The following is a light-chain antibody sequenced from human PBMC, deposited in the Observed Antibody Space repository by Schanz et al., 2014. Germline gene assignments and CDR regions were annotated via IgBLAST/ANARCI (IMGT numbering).Light chain of an antibody. Sequence: QSALTQPASVSGSPGQSITISCTGAYNYVSWYQQHPGKAPRLMIYDVTHRPSGVSNRFSGSKSGNTASLTVSGLQAEDEADFYCSSYTSSRTWVFGGGTKLTVL. CDR2: DVT. CDR1: AYNY. CDR3: SSYTSSRTWV. V-gene: IGLV2-14*03. J-gene: IGLJ3*02.